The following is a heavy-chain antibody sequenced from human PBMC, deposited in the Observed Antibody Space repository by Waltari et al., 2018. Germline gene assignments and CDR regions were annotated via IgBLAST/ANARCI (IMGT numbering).Heavy chain of an antibody. V-gene: IGHV4-31*03. D-gene: IGHD6-19*01. CDR3: ARIAAGEQWLFTFDP. Sequence: QVQLQESGPGLVQPSQTLSLTCTVSGDSITSGPFYWRWLRQFPGKGLEWVGYIFYTVATHNNPSLKSRRSMSVETSKNQFSLRGNSVTAADTAVYYCARIAAGEQWLFTFDPWGHGTLVTVSS. CDR2: IFYTVAT. J-gene: IGHJ5*02. CDR1: GDSITSGPFY.